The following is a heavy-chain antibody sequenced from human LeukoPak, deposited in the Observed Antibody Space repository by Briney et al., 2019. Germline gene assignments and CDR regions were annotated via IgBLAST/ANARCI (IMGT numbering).Heavy chain of an antibody. Sequence: GGSLRLSCSASGFTFSSYGMSWVRQAPGKGLEWVSAISGSGGSTYYADSVKGRFTISRDNSKNTMYLQMNSLTAEDTAVYYCANHRTTQRYFAWLSQFDYWGQGTLVTVSS. CDR1: GFTFSSYG. V-gene: IGHV3-23*01. CDR3: ANHRTTQRYFAWLSQFDY. CDR2: ISGSGGST. J-gene: IGHJ4*02. D-gene: IGHD3-9*01.